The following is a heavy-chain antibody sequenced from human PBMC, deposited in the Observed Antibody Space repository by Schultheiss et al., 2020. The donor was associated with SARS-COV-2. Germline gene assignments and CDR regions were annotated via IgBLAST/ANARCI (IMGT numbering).Heavy chain of an antibody. CDR3: ARDKVGHYDFWSGYYPGYYYYGMDV. CDR1: GGSISSYY. V-gene: IGHV4-59*12. CDR2: INHSGST. Sequence: SETLSLTCTVSGGSISSYYWSWIRQPPGKGLEWIGEINHSGSTNYNPSLKSRVTISVDTSKNQFSLKLSSVTAADTAVYYCARDKVGHYDFWSGYYPGYYYYGMDVWGQGTTVTVSS. J-gene: IGHJ6*02. D-gene: IGHD3-3*01.